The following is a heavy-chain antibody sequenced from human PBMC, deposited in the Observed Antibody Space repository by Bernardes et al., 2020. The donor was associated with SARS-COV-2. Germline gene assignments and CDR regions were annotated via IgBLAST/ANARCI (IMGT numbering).Heavy chain of an antibody. J-gene: IGHJ4*02. D-gene: IGHD2-21*02. CDR2: INPNTGGT. CDR1: GYTFTDYF. CDR3: ARTRTTISTTGIPVDY. V-gene: IGHV1-2*02. Sequence: ASVKVSCKASGYTFTDYFIHWVRHAPGQRLEWMGWINPNTGGTNYVQKFQGRVTMTRETSITTAYMELSWLGSDDTAIYYCARTRTTISTTGIPVDYGGQGTLVTVSS.